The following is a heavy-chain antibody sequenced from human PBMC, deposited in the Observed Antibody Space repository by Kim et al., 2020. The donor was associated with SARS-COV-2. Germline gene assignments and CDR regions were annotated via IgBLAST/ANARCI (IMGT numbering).Heavy chain of an antibody. Sequence: GGSLRLSCAASGFTFSTYGMHWVRQAPGKGLEWVAVIWYDGSNKYYADSVKGRFTISRDNSENTLYLQMNSLRAEDTAVYYCATNGATVTPYYFDFWGQG. CDR2: IWYDGSNK. V-gene: IGHV3-33*01. D-gene: IGHD4-17*01. CDR3: ATNGATVTPYYFDF. J-gene: IGHJ4*02. CDR1: GFTFSTYG.